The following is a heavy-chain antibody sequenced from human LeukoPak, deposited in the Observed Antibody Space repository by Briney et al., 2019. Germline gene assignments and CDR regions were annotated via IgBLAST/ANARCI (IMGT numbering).Heavy chain of an antibody. D-gene: IGHD2-15*01. CDR3: ARHRSGGSQDDAFDI. Sequence: PGGSLRLSCAASGFTFSSYWMSWVRQAPGKGLEWVADIKQDGSEKYYVDSVKGRFTISRQNAKKSVFLQMNSLRAEDTAVYYCARHRSGGSQDDAFDIWGQGTMVTVSS. CDR1: GFTFSSYW. V-gene: IGHV3-7*01. CDR2: IKQDGSEK. J-gene: IGHJ3*02.